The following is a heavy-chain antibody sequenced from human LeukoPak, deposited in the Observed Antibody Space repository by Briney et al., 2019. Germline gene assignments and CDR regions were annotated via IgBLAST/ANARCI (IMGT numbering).Heavy chain of an antibody. J-gene: IGHJ4*02. V-gene: IGHV3-66*01. CDR2: IYSGGST. D-gene: IGHD3-22*01. CDR1: GFTVSSNY. Sequence: GGSLRLSCAASGFTVSSNYMSWVRQAPGKGLEWVSVIYSGGSTYYADSVKGRFTISRDNSKNTLYLQMNSLRAEDTAVYYCARDGGAYDSSGYYVGSDYFDYWGQGTLVTVSS. CDR3: ARDGGAYDSSGYYVGSDYFDY.